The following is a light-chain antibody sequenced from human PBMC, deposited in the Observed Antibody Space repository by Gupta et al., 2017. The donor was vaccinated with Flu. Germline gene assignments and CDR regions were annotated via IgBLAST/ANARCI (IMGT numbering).Light chain of an antibody. V-gene: IGLV1-51*01. CDR3: GTCYSSRSVCV. J-gene: IGLJ1*01. Sequence: QSVLTQPPSVSAATGQKVTISCSGSSSNIGNNYVSWYQPLPGTSPKLLIYVNNRRTSGIPERFSGSKSGTSATMGITGLQTGEEADYYCGTCYSSRSVCVFGTGTKVTVL. CDR1: SSNIGNNY. CDR2: VNN.